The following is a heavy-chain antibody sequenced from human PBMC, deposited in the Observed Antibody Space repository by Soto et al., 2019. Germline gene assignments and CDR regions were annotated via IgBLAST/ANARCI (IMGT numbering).Heavy chain of an antibody. CDR3: ARGQRFSDWFDP. D-gene: IGHD3-3*01. V-gene: IGHV4-4*07. J-gene: IGHJ5*02. CDR2: IYSSGNT. CDR1: GGTISGYY. Sequence: QVHLQESGPGLVKPSETLSLPCSVSGGTISGYYWTWIRQPAGKGLEWIGRIYSSGNTKYNPSLQSRVTMSIDTANNQFSLRLTSVTAADTAVYYCARGQRFSDWFDPWGQGTLVTVSS.